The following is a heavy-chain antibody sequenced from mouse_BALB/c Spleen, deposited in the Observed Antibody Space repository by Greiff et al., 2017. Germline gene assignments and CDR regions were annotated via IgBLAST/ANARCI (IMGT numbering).Heavy chain of an antibody. CDR2: IDPANGNT. CDR3: ARSNYGSFAY. CDR1: GFNIKDTY. V-gene: IGHV14-3*02. Sequence: EVKLMESGAELVKPGASVKLSCTASGFNIKDTYMHWVKQRPEQGLEWIGRIDPANGNTKYDPKFQGKATITADTSSNTAYLQLSSLTSEDTAVYYCARSNYGSFAYWGQGTLVTVSA. D-gene: IGHD1-1*02. J-gene: IGHJ3*01.